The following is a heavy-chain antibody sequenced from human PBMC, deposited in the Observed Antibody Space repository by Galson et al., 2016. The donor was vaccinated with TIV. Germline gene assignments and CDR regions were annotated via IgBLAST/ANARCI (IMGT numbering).Heavy chain of an antibody. J-gene: IGHJ4*02. CDR1: GGSLSRYY. Sequence: ETLSLTCTVTGGSLSRYYWGWIRQSAGKGLEWIGRIYANGNTGYHPSFKSRVTMSLDTSKTQFSLKLSSVTAADTATYYCARYEAAAGTYYFDYWGQGVLVTVSS. CDR3: ARYEAAAGTYYFDY. D-gene: IGHD6-13*01. V-gene: IGHV4-4*07. CDR2: IYANGNT.